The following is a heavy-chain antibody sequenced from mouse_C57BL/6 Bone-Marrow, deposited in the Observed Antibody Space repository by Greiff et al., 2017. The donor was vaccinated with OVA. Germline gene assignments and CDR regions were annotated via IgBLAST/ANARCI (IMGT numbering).Heavy chain of an antibody. CDR1: GFTFSSYG. Sequence: EVKLMESGGDLVKPGGSLKLSCAASGFTFSSYGMSWVRQTPDKRLEWVATISSGGSYTYYPDSVKGRFTISRDNAKNTLYLQMSSLKSEDKAMYYCSRHNASDYWGQGTSVTVSS. CDR3: SRHNASDY. CDR2: ISSGGSYT. V-gene: IGHV5-6*01. J-gene: IGHJ4*01.